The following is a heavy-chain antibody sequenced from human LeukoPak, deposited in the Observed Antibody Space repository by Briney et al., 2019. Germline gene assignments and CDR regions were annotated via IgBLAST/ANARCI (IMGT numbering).Heavy chain of an antibody. CDR3: ARVVFWSGYYYYYYMDV. J-gene: IGHJ6*03. D-gene: IGHD3-3*01. CDR2: IYTSGST. V-gene: IGHV4-61*02. CDR1: GGSISSGSYY. Sequence: SQTLSLTCTVSGGSISSGSYYWSWIRQPAGKGLEWIGRIYTSGSTNYNPSLKSRVTISVDTDKNEYSQKLSSVTAADTAVYYCARVVFWSGYYYYYYMDVWGKGTTVTVSS.